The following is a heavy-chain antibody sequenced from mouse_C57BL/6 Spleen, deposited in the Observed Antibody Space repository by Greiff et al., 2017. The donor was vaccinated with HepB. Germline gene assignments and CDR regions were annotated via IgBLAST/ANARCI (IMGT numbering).Heavy chain of an antibody. CDR2: ISSGSSTI. D-gene: IGHD5-1*01. CDR1: GFTFSDYG. J-gene: IGHJ4*01. Sequence: EVKLMESGGGLVKPGGSLKLSCAASGFTFSDYGMHWVRQAPEKGLEWVAYISSGSSTIYYADTVKGRFTISRDNAKNTLFLQMTSLRSEDTAMYYCARPVPYYAMDYWGQGTSVTVSS. V-gene: IGHV5-17*01. CDR3: ARPVPYYAMDY.